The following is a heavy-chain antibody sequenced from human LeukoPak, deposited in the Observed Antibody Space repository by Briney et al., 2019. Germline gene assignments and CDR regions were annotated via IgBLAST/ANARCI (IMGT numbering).Heavy chain of an antibody. J-gene: IGHJ4*02. CDR3: GRAGLTYHSDNNGYWTVDY. CDR2: IKQDGSEK. CDR1: GFTFSSYW. D-gene: IGHD3-22*01. V-gene: IGHV3-7*01. Sequence: GSLRLSCAASGFTFSSYWMSWVRQAPGKGLEWVANIKQDGSEKYYVDSVKGRFTISRDNAKNSLYLQMNSLRAEDTAVYYCGRAGLTYHSDNNGYWTVDYWGQGTLVTVSS.